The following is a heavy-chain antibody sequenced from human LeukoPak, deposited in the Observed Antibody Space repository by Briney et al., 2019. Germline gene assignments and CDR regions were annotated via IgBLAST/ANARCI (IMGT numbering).Heavy chain of an antibody. V-gene: IGHV1-2*02. D-gene: IGHD5-12*01. Sequence: ASVKVSCKASGYTFTGYYMHWVRQAPGQGLEWMGWINPNSGGTNYAQKFQGRVTMTRDTSISTAYMELSRLRSDDTAVYHCARGRLGWLRTDAFDIWGQGTMVTVSS. CDR1: GYTFTGYY. CDR2: INPNSGGT. J-gene: IGHJ3*02. CDR3: ARGRLGWLRTDAFDI.